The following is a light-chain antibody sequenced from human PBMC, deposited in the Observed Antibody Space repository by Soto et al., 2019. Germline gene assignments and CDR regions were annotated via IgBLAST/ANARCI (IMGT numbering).Light chain of an antibody. CDR3: QSYDSSLRVL. V-gene: IGLV1-40*01. CDR1: SSHIGAGYD. Sequence: QSVLTQPPSVSGAPGQRVTISCTGDSSHIGAGYDVHWYQQLPGTAPKLLIYVNINRPSGVPDRFSASRSDSSASLAITGLQAEDEADYYCQSYDSSLRVLFGGGTKVTVL. CDR2: VNI. J-gene: IGLJ2*01.